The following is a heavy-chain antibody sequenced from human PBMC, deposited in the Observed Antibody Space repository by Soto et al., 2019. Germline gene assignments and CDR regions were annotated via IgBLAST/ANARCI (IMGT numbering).Heavy chain of an antibody. Sequence: SETLSLTCTVSGGSISSYYWGLIRRPPGKGLEWIGSIYYSGSTYYNPSLKSRVTISVDTSKNQFSLKLSSVTAADTAVYYCARRWGYSFDYWGQGTLVTVSS. CDR1: GGSISSYY. D-gene: IGHD7-27*01. J-gene: IGHJ4*02. CDR2: IYYSGST. V-gene: IGHV4-39*01. CDR3: ARRWGYSFDY.